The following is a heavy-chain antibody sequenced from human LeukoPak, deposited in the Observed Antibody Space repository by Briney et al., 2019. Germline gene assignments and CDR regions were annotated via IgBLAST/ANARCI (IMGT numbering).Heavy chain of an antibody. D-gene: IGHD2-2*02. CDR3: AKGSCSSTSCYITEY. J-gene: IGHJ4*02. CDR2: ISWNSGSI. CDR1: GFTFSSYA. V-gene: IGHV3-9*01. Sequence: PGGSLRLSCAASGFTFSSYAMSWVRQAPGKGLEWVSGISWNSGSIGYADSVKGRFTISRDNAKNSLDLQMSSLRAEDTALYYCAKGSCSSTSCYITEYWGQGTLVTVSS.